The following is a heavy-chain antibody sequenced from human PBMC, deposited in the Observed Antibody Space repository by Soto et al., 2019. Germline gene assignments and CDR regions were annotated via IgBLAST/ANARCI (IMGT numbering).Heavy chain of an antibody. J-gene: IGHJ4*02. Sequence: GGSLRLSCAASGFTFSSYWMSWVRQAPGKGLEWVANIKQDGSEKYYVDSVKGRFTISRDNAKNSLYLQMNSLRAEDTAVYYCARSRAWASTVTRRYYFDYWGQGTLVTVSS. CDR1: GFTFSSYW. CDR3: ARSRAWASTVTRRYYFDY. V-gene: IGHV3-7*01. D-gene: IGHD4-17*01. CDR2: IKQDGSEK.